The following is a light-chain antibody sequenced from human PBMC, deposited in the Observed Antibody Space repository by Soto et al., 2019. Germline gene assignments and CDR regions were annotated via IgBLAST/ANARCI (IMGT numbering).Light chain of an antibody. Sequence: DIQMTQSPSSVSAAVGDRVTITCRASQGISSWLAWYQQKPGKAPTILIYAASSLQSGVPSRFSGSASGTDFTLAIISLQPEAFSTYDCQQATRFPRTFAQGPKLEIK. CDR2: AAS. CDR3: QQATRFPRT. CDR1: QGISSW. V-gene: IGKV1-12*01. J-gene: IGKJ1*01.